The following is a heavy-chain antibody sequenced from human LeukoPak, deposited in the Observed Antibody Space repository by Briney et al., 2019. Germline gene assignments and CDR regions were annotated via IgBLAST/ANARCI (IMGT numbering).Heavy chain of an antibody. J-gene: IGHJ6*03. Sequence: GGSLRLSCAATGFTFSNFAMHWVRQAPGKGLEWVAVISYDGSNKYYADSVKGRFTISRDNSKNTLYLQMNSLRAEDTAVYYCAKETAAAGTSYYYYYMDVWGKGTTVTVSS. CDR3: AKETAAAGTSYYYYYMDV. CDR2: ISYDGSNK. V-gene: IGHV3-30*18. CDR1: GFTFSNFA. D-gene: IGHD6-13*01.